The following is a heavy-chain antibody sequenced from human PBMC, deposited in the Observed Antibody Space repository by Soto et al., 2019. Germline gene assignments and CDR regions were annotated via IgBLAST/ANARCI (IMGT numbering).Heavy chain of an antibody. CDR2: ITPIFGTA. CDR3: ASDLDYGDSENYWDY. J-gene: IGHJ4*02. CDR1: GVTFSSYA. Sequence: QVQLVQSGAEVKKPGSSVKVSCKGSGVTFSSYAISWVRQAPGQGLEWMGGITPIFGTANYAQKFQGRVTITADKSTGTAYLEMGCLRSEDTAVYYCASDLDYGDSENYWDYWGQGTLLTVSS. D-gene: IGHD4-17*01. V-gene: IGHV1-69*06.